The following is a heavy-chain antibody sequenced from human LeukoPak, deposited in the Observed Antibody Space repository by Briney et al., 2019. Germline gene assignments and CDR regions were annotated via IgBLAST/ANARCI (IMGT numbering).Heavy chain of an antibody. CDR3: ARAYDWSYYYYMDV. CDR1: GFTFSTYS. CDR2: ISSGGSTI. D-gene: IGHD3-16*01. V-gene: IGHV3-48*04. Sequence: GSLRLSCAASGFTFSTYSMNWVRQAPGKGLEWISYISSGGSTIYYADSVKGRFTISRDNAKNSLRLQMDSLRAEDTAVYYCARAYDWSYYYYMDVWGKGITVTVSS. J-gene: IGHJ6*03.